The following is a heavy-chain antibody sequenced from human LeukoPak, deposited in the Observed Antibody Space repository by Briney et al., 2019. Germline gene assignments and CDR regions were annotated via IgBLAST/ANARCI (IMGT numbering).Heavy chain of an antibody. Sequence: SETLSLTCTVSGGSISSYYWSWIRQPPGKGLEWIGYIYYSGSTNYNPSLKSRVTISVDTSKNQFSLKLSSVTAADTAVYYCARAILGEWFDYWGQGTLVTVSS. D-gene: IGHD3-16*01. J-gene: IGHJ4*02. CDR2: IYYSGST. CDR1: GGSISSYY. V-gene: IGHV4-59*12. CDR3: ARAILGEWFDY.